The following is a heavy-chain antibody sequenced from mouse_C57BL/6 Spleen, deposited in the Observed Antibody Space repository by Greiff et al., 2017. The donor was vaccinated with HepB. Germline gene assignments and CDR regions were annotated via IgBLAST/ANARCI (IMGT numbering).Heavy chain of an antibody. V-gene: IGHV1-22*01. CDR1: GYTFTDYN. Sequence: EVKLQESGPELVKPGASVKMSCKASGYTFTDYNMHWVKQSHGKSLEWIGYINPNNGGTSYNQKFKGKATLTVNKSSSTAYMELRSLTSEDSAVYYCARSPDWYFDVWGTGTTVTVSS. J-gene: IGHJ1*03. CDR3: ARSPDWYFDV. CDR2: INPNNGGT.